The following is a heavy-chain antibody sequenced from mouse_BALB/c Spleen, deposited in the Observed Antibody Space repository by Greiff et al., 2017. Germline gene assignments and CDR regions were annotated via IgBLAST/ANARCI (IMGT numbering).Heavy chain of an antibody. J-gene: IGHJ4*01. D-gene: IGHD2-10*02. CDR1: GYTFTSYY. CDR2: INPCNGGT. Sequence: QVQLQQSGAELVKPGASVKLSCKASGYTFTSYYMYWVKQRPGQGLEWIGEINPCNGGTNFNEKFKSKATLTVDKSSSTAYMQLSSLTSEDSAVYYCTRAKYGNYEDYAMDYWGQGTSVTVSS. CDR3: TRAKYGNYEDYAMDY. V-gene: IGHV1S81*02.